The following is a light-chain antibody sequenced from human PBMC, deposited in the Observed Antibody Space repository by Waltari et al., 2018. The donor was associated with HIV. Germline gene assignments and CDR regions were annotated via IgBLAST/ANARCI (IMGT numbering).Light chain of an antibody. Sequence: DIQMTQSPSSLSASVGDRVTITCRASQSISSFLNWYQQKPGKAPKLVIYAASSLQRGVPSRFRGSGSGTDFILTISSLQPEDFAIYYCQQSYSTPWTFGQGTKVEIK. CDR3: QQSYSTPWT. CDR1: QSISSF. CDR2: AAS. V-gene: IGKV1-39*01. J-gene: IGKJ1*01.